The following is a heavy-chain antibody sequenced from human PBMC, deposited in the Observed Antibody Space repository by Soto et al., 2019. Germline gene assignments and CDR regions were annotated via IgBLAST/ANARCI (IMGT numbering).Heavy chain of an antibody. CDR2: ISPNTGGT. CDR3: GRGRSGELVVFY. J-gene: IGHJ4*02. D-gene: IGHD1-7*01. V-gene: IGHV1-2*02. CDR1: GYIFTGYY. Sequence: QVQLVQSGAEVKESGASVKVSCKASGYIFTGYYIHWVRQAPGQGRAWMGEISPNTGGTKYAQKFQGRVTMPRDTSITTVYMELSNLSPDDTAVYYCGRGRSGELVVFYWGQGTPVTVYS.